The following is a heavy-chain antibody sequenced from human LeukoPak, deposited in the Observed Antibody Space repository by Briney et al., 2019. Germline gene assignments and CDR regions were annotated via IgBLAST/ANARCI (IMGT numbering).Heavy chain of an antibody. V-gene: IGHV3-30*18. J-gene: IGHJ3*02. D-gene: IGHD3-9*01. CDR2: ISYDGSNK. CDR1: GFTFSSYG. Sequence: GRSLRLSCAASGFTFSSYGMHWVRQAPGKGLEWVAVISYDGSNKYYADSVKGRFTISRDNSKNTLYLQMNSLRAEDTAVYYCAKDPRRYFDWFLPANDAFDIWGQGTMVTVSS. CDR3: AKDPRRYFDWFLPANDAFDI.